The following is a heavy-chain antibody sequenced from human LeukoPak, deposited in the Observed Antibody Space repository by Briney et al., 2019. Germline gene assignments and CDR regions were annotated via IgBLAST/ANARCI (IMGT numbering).Heavy chain of an antibody. J-gene: IGHJ6*01. Sequence: SETLSLTCTGSGGSISSYYWSWIRQPAGKGLEGIGRIYTSWSTNYNPSLKSRVTISVDTSKNQFPLKLSSVTAADTAGYYFAREVVPAAGRYYYYGIDVWGQGTTLSVSS. CDR3: AREVVPAAGRYYYYGIDV. CDR2: IYTSWST. D-gene: IGHD2-2*01. V-gene: IGHV4-4*07. CDR1: GGSISSYY.